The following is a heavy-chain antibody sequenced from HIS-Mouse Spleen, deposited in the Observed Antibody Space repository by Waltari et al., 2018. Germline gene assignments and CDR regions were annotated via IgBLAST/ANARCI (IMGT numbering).Heavy chain of an antibody. CDR1: GGSFSGYY. V-gene: IGHV4-34*01. Sequence: QVQLQQWGAGLLKPSETLSLTCAVYGGSFSGYYWSWIRQPPGKGLEWIGEINHSGSNNYNPPLKSRVTISVDTSKNQFSLKLSSVTAADTAVYYCARVRTGDPSYWYFDLWGRGTLVTVSS. D-gene: IGHD7-27*01. CDR3: ARVRTGDPSYWYFDL. CDR2: INHSGSN. J-gene: IGHJ2*01.